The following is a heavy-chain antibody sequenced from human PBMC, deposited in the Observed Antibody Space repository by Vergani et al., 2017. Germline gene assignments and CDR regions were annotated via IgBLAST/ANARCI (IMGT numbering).Heavy chain of an antibody. V-gene: IGHV3-33*01. CDR1: GFTFSSYG. Sequence: QVQLVESGGGVVQPGRSLRLSCAASGFTFSSYGMHWVRQAPGKGLEWVAVIWYDGSNKYYADSVKGRFAISRDNSKNTLYLQMNSLRAEDTAVYYCARVRVSFGYSYVSWFDPWGQGTLVTVSS. D-gene: IGHD5-18*01. CDR3: ARVRVSFGYSYVSWFDP. CDR2: IWYDGSNK. J-gene: IGHJ5*02.